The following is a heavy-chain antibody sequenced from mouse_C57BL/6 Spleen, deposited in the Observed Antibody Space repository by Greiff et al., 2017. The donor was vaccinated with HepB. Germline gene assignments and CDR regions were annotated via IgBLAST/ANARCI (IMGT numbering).Heavy chain of an antibody. D-gene: IGHD2-4*01. Sequence: VKLQESGPGLVAPSQSLSITCTVSGFSLTSYAMSWVRQPPGKGLEWLGVIWTGGGTNYNSALKSRLSISKDNSKSQVFLKMNSLQTDDTARYYCAGIGDYDYDWFAYWGQGTLVTVSA. CDR1: GFSLTSYA. J-gene: IGHJ3*01. CDR2: IWTGGGT. CDR3: AGIGDYDYDWFAY. V-gene: IGHV2-9-1*01.